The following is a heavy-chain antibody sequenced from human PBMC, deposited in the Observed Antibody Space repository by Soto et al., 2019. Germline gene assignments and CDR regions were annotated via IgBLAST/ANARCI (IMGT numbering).Heavy chain of an antibody. D-gene: IGHD3-16*01. CDR3: ALWSMITFGGVNPARGNNWFDP. V-gene: IGHV2-5*02. CDR1: GFSLSTSGVG. CDR2: IYWDDDK. J-gene: IGHJ5*02. Sequence: GSGPTLVNPTQTLTLTCTFSGFSLSTSGVGVGWIRQPPGKALEWLALIYWDDDKRYSPSLKSRLTITKDTSKNQVVLTMTNMDPVDTATYYCALWSMITFGGVNPARGNNWFDPWGQGTLVTVSS.